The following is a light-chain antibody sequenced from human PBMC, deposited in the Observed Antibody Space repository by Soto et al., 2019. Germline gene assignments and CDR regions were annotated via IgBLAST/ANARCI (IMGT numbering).Light chain of an antibody. CDR1: QSVSSY. Sequence: EIVLTQSPATLSLSPGERATLSCRASQSVSSYLAWYQQKPGQAPRLLIYDASNRATGIPARFSGSGSGTDFTLTISRLEPEDFAFYYCQQRSNWPPIFGPGTKVDIK. J-gene: IGKJ3*01. CDR2: DAS. CDR3: QQRSNWPPI. V-gene: IGKV3-11*01.